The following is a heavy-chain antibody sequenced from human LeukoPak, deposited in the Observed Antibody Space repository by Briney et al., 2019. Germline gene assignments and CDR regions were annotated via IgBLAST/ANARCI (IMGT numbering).Heavy chain of an antibody. D-gene: IGHD6-19*01. CDR3: TRQDSSGWYFNSDY. V-gene: IGHV3-73*01. CDR1: GFTFSGSA. Sequence: GGSLRLSCAASGFTFSGSAMHWVRQASGKGLEWVGRIRSKANSYATAYAASVKGRFTISRDDSKNTAYLQMNSLKTEDTAVYYCTRQDSSGWYFNSDYWGQGTLVTVSS. CDR2: IRSKANSYAT. J-gene: IGHJ4*02.